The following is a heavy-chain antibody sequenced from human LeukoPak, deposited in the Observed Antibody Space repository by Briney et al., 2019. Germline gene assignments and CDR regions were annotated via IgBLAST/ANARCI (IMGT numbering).Heavy chain of an antibody. Sequence: SETLSLTCTVSGGSISSYYWSWIRQPPGKGLEWIGYIYYRGSTNYNPSLKSRVTISVDTSKNQFSLKLSSVTAADTAVYYCARGTNKYSSSWPWGQGTLVTVSS. CDR1: GGSISSYY. J-gene: IGHJ5*02. CDR2: IYYRGST. V-gene: IGHV4-59*01. CDR3: ARGTNKYSSSWP. D-gene: IGHD6-13*01.